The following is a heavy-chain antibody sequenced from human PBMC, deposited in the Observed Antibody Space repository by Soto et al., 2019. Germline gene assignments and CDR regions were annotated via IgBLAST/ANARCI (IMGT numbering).Heavy chain of an antibody. CDR2: ISGSGSSS. D-gene: IGHD5-12*01. Sequence: EVQLLESGGGSVQPGGSLRLSCAASGFTFSNYGMTWVRQAPGKGLVWVSDISGSGSSSFSADSVKGRFTISRDNSKNTLYLQMNRLRAEDTALYYCARAGAGSMVATINYLGQGALVTVSS. CDR3: ARAGAGSMVATINY. CDR1: GFTFSNYG. V-gene: IGHV3-23*01. J-gene: IGHJ4*02.